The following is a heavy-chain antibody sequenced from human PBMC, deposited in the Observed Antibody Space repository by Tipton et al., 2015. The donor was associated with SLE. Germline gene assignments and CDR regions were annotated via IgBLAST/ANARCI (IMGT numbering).Heavy chain of an antibody. Sequence: TLSLTCTVSGEYIVDGRYYWGWIRQPAGKGLEWIGHIYTSGTTKSNPSLTSPLTISLDMAKNQFSLNVLSVTSADTALYYCVRGYPYFDFWGQGTLVTVSS. CDR1: GEYIVDGRYY. D-gene: IGHD5-12*01. J-gene: IGHJ4*02. CDR2: IYTSGTT. CDR3: VRGYPYFDF. V-gene: IGHV4-61*09.